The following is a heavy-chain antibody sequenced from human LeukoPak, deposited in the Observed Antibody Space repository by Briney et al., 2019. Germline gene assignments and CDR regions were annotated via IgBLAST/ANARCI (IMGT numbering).Heavy chain of an antibody. CDR3: ARDSVYATNWFDP. CDR1: GGSISSSY. CDR2: ISYSGST. Sequence: SETLSLTCTVSGGSISSSYWSWIRQPPGQRLEWIGYISYSGSTKNNPSLKSRVTLSVDTSKNQVSLKLRSVTAADTAVYYCARDSVYATNWFDPWGQGTLVTVSP. D-gene: IGHD2-8*01. V-gene: IGHV4-59*01. J-gene: IGHJ5*02.